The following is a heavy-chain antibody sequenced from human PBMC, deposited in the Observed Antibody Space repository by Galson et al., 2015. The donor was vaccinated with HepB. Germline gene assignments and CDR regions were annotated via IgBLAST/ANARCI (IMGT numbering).Heavy chain of an antibody. Sequence: SVKVSCKASGYTFTSYDINWVRQATGQGREWMGWMNPNSCNTGYAQKFQGRVTMTRNTSISTAYMELSSLRSEDTAVYYCARAPRAAAAGTGAFDIWGQGTMVTASS. D-gene: IGHD6-13*01. CDR3: ARAPRAAAAGTGAFDI. J-gene: IGHJ3*02. CDR2: MNPNSCNT. CDR1: GYTFTSYD. V-gene: IGHV1-8*01.